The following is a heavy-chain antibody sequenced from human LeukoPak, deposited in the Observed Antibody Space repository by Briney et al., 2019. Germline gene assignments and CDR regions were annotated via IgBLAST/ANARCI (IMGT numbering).Heavy chain of an antibody. D-gene: IGHD6-13*01. V-gene: IGHV3-33*01. J-gene: IGHJ4*02. Sequence: PGGSLRLSCAASGFTFSSYGMHWVRQAPAKGLEWVAVIWYDGSNKYYADPVKGRFTTSRDNSKNTLHLQMNSLRAEDTAVYYCARDAPLIAAADYWGQGTLVTVSS. CDR3: ARDAPLIAAADY. CDR2: IWYDGSNK. CDR1: GFTFSSYG.